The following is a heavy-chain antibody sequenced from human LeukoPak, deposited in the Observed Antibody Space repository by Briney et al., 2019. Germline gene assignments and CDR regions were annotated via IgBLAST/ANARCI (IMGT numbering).Heavy chain of an antibody. CDR3: AALDYYDSSGYLTFDY. CDR1: GGSISSYY. V-gene: IGHV4-59*01. D-gene: IGHD3-22*01. CDR2: IYYSGST. J-gene: IGHJ4*02. Sequence: SETLSLTCTVSGGSISSYYWSWIRQPPGKGLEWIGYIYYSGSTNYNPSLKSRVTISVDTSKNQFSLKLSSVTAADTAVYYCAALDYYDSSGYLTFDYWGQGTLVTVSS.